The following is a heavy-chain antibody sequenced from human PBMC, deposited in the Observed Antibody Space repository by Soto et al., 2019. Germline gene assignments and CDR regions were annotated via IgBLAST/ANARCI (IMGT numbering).Heavy chain of an antibody. J-gene: IGHJ4*02. CDR1: GYTFTRYY. Sequence: ASVKVSCKASGYTFTRYYIHWVRQAPGQGLEWMGIINPGSGSTTFAPKFQVRVTMTWDTSTSTVDMEMSSLRSEDTAVYYCAAEYYYGDINPEGRIDWGQGALVTVSS. V-gene: IGHV1-46*01. CDR2: INPGSGST. CDR3: AAEYYYGDINPEGRID. D-gene: IGHD3-10*01.